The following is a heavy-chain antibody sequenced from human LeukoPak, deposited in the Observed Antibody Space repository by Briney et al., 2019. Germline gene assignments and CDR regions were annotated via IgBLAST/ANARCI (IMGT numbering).Heavy chain of an antibody. Sequence: PGGSLRLSCAASGFTFSSYAMHWVRQAPGKGLEYVSAISSNGGGTYYANSVKGGFTISRDNSKNTLYLQTGSLRAEDMAVYYCARAGDSSGYSPYYFDYWGQGTLVTVSS. CDR1: GFTFSSYA. J-gene: IGHJ4*02. D-gene: IGHD3-22*01. V-gene: IGHV3-64*01. CDR2: ISSNGGGT. CDR3: ARAGDSSGYSPYYFDY.